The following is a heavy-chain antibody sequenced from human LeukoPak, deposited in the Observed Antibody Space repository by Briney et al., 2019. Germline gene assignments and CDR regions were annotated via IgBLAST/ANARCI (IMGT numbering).Heavy chain of an antibody. D-gene: IGHD3-22*01. CDR2: IYYSGST. CDR3: ARQYYYDSSGYSNWFDP. CDR1: GGSISSSSYY. V-gene: IGHV4-39*01. Sequence: PSETLSLTCTVSGGSISSSSYYWGWIRQPPGKGLEWIGSIYYSGSTYYNPSLKSRVTISVDTSKNQFSLKLGSVTAADTAVYYCARQYYYDSSGYSNWFDPWGQGTLVTVSS. J-gene: IGHJ5*02.